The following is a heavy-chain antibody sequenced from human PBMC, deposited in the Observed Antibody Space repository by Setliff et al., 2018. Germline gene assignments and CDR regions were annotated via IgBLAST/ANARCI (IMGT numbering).Heavy chain of an antibody. D-gene: IGHD6-6*01. V-gene: IGHV3-7*01. J-gene: IGHJ4*02. Sequence: GGSVRLSCAASGFTFSRYWMSWVRQAPGKGRGWVANIKQDGSEKYYVDSVKGRFTISRDNAKNSLYLQMNSLRAEDTAVYYCARGSSSYDYWGQGTLVTLSS. CDR1: GFTFSRYW. CDR3: ARGSSSYDY. CDR2: IKQDGSEK.